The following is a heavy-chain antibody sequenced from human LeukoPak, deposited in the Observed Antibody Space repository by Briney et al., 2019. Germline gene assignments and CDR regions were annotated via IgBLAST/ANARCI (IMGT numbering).Heavy chain of an antibody. V-gene: IGHV1-69*04. Sequence: SVKVSCKASGGTFSSYAISWVRQAPGQGLEWMGRIIPILGIANYAQKFQGRVTITADKSTSTAYMELSSLRSEDTAVYYCARDPYYYDSSGYYLSYYYGMDVWGQGTTVTVSS. CDR2: IIPILGIA. J-gene: IGHJ6*02. CDR3: ARDPYYYDSSGYYLSYYYGMDV. D-gene: IGHD3-22*01. CDR1: GGTFSSYA.